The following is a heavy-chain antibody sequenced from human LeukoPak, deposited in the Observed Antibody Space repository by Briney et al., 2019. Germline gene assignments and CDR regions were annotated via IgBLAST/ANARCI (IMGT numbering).Heavy chain of an antibody. Sequence: ASVKVSCKASGYTFTGYYMHWVRQAPGQGLEWIGWVKGDSGVTYYAQEFQGRVTMTRDTSINTAYMELSRLRSDDTAVYYCVGWRDGYSYDYWGQGTLVTVSS. CDR1: GYTFTGYY. D-gene: IGHD5-24*01. J-gene: IGHJ4*02. V-gene: IGHV1-2*02. CDR2: VKGDSGVT. CDR3: VGWRDGYSYDY.